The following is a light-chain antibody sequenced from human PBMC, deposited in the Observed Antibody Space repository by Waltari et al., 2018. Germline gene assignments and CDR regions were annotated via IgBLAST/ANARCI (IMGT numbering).Light chain of an antibody. J-gene: IGLJ1*01. Sequence: QSALTQPPSASGSPGQSVTISCTGPSSDVGGYNYVSWYQQHPGKAPKLMIYEVSKWPSGVPDRFSGSKSGNTASLTVSGLQAEDEADYYCSSYAGSNNVFGTGTKVTVL. CDR1: SSDVGGYNY. CDR3: SSYAGSNNV. V-gene: IGLV2-8*01. CDR2: EVS.